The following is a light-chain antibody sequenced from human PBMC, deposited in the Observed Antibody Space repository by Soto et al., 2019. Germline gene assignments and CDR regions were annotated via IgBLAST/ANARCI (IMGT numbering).Light chain of an antibody. CDR3: QVWDDSTDHIYV. V-gene: IGLV3-21*02. J-gene: IGLJ1*01. Sequence: SYELTQPPSVSVAPGQTARITCGGNNVGSKSVHWYQQKSGQAPVVVVYDDTDRPSGIPERFSGSNSGNTATLTISRVEAGDEADHYCQVWDDSTDHIYVFGTGTQLTVL. CDR2: DDT. CDR1: NVGSKS.